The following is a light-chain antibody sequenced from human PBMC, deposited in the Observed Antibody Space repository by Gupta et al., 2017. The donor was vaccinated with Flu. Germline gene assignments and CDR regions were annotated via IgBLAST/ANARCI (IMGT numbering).Light chain of an antibody. CDR3: QSYDDSLTGPWV. CDR2: ANT. J-gene: IGLJ3*02. Sequence: NFGACYDVHWVHHLPGKAPKLLIYANTNRPSGVPDRFSVSKSGTSASLVITVLQADDEATYFCQSYDDSLTGPWVFGGGTKVTVL. CDR1: NFGACYD. V-gene: IGLV1-40*01.